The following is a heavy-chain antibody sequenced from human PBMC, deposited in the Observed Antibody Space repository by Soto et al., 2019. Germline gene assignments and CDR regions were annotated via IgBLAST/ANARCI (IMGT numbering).Heavy chain of an antibody. J-gene: IGHJ6*02. V-gene: IGHV3-30*18. CDR3: AKDLGIVGATFSFYYYYGMDV. Sequence: LRLSCAASGFTFNSYGMHWVRQAPGKGLEWVAVISYDGSNKYYADSVKGRFTISRDNSKNTLYLQMNSLRAEDTAVYYCAKDLGIVGATFSFYYYYGMDVWGQGTTVTVSS. CDR2: ISYDGSNK. D-gene: IGHD1-26*01. CDR1: GFTFNSYG.